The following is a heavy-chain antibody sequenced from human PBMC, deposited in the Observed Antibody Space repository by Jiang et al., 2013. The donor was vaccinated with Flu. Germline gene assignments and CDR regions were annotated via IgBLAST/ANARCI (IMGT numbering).Heavy chain of an antibody. V-gene: IGHV4-39*07. D-gene: IGHD5-18*01. CDR1: GGSIINSGYY. CDR2: IYYTGST. Sequence: GPGLVKPSETLSLTCSVSGGSIINSGYYWGWIRQPPGKGLEWIGTIYYTGSTFYGPSLKSRLAISVDTSRNLFSLKLSSVTAADTAVYYCARHLHSYGKSLCDYWGQGTLVTVSS. J-gene: IGHJ4*02. CDR3: ARHLHSYGKSLCDY.